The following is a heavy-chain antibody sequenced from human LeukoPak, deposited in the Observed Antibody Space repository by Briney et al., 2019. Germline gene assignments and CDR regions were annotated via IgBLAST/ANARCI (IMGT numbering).Heavy chain of an antibody. D-gene: IGHD1-1*01. V-gene: IGHV3-23*01. J-gene: IGHJ3*02. CDR3: AKDMTTRGVLDI. CDR2: IGGTGRT. Sequence: GGSLRLSCAASGFAFSSYAINWVRQAPGKGLEWVSAIGGTGRTYYADPVKGRFTISRDNSKNTVFLQMNSLRAEDTAIFYCAKDMTTRGVLDIWGQGTMVTVSS. CDR1: GFAFSSYA.